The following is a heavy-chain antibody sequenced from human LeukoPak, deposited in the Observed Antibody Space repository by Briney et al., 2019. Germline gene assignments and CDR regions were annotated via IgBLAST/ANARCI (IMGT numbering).Heavy chain of an antibody. CDR1: GFTFSSYG. D-gene: IGHD1-14*01. J-gene: IGHJ6*03. CDR3: ARDRRKYYYYYYMDV. Sequence: PGGSLRLSCAASGFTFSSYGMSWVRQAPGKGLEWVSAISGSGGSTYYADSVKGRFTISRDNSKNTLYLQMNSLRAEDTAVYYCARDRRKYYYYYYMDVWGKGTTVTVSS. CDR2: ISGSGGST. V-gene: IGHV3-23*01.